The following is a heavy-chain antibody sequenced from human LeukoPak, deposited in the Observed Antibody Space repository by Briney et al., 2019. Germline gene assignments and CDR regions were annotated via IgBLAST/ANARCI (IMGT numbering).Heavy chain of an antibody. J-gene: IGHJ2*01. D-gene: IGHD2-21*02. Sequence: GASVKVSCKASGYTFTSYYMHWVRQAPGQGLEWMGIINPSGGSTSYAQKFQGRVTMTRDMSTSTAYMELSSLRSEDTAVYYCARGPTAPQPLLYWYFDLWGRGTLVTVSS. CDR1: GYTFTSYY. CDR2: INPSGGST. V-gene: IGHV1-46*01. CDR3: ARGPTAPQPLLYWYFDL.